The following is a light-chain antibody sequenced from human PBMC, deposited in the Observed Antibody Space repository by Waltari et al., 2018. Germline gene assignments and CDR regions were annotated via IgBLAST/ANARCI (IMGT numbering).Light chain of an antibody. V-gene: IGKV3-15*01. Sequence: EVVLTQSPVTLSVSPGETVTLSCRASQSVASYLAWYQQKSGQAPRLLIYGASSRATGVPARFSGGGSATEFTLTSSGLQSEDFAVYYCQQYGNSPPYTFGQGTQLEIK. J-gene: IGKJ2*01. CDR2: GAS. CDR1: QSVASY. CDR3: QQYGNSPPYT.